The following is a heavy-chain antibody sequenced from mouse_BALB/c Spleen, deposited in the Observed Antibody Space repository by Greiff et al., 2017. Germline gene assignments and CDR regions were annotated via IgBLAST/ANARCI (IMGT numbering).Heavy chain of an antibody. CDR2: ISSGGSN. CDR1: GFTFSSYA. CDR3: ARGEESRFAY. V-gene: IGHV5-6-5*01. J-gene: IGHJ3*01. Sequence: EVMLVESGGGLVKPGGSLKLSCAASGFTFSSYAMSWVRQTPEKRLEWVASISSGGSNYYPDSVKGRFSISRDNARNILYLQMSSLRSEDTAMYYCARGEESRFAYWGQGTLVTVSA.